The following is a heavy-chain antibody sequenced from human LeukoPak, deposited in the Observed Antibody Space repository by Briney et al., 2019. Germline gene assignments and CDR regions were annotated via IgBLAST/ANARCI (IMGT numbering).Heavy chain of an antibody. CDR3: ARVWGGYGYYYGMDV. D-gene: IGHD2-15*01. V-gene: IGHV1-69*04. CDR2: IIPILGIA. Sequence: SVKVSCKASGGTFSSYAISWVRQAPGQGLEWMGRIIPILGIANYAQKFQGRVTITADKSTSTAYMELSSLRSEDTAVYYCARVWGGYGYYYGMDVRGQGTTVTVSS. CDR1: GGTFSSYA. J-gene: IGHJ6*02.